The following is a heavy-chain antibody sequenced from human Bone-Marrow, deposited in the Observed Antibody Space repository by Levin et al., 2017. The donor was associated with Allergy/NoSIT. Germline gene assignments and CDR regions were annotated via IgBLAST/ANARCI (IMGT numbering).Heavy chain of an antibody. Sequence: SQTLSLTCSVSGGSINRGGYYWRCVRQHPGQSLEWIGYIYYSGNTYYNPSLKSRVTITIDTSKNQFSLKLSSVTAADTAVYYCGREESGIRPDYWGQGILVTVSS. D-gene: IGHD3-10*01. J-gene: IGHJ4*02. CDR3: GREESGIRPDY. CDR2: IYYSGNT. CDR1: GGSINRGGYY. V-gene: IGHV4-31*03.